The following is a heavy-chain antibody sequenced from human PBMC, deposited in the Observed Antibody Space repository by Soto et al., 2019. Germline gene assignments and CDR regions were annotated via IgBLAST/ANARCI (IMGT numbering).Heavy chain of an antibody. CDR1: GDSVSSVNW. CDR3: ARLTGFLTISPFNP. CDR2: IYHSGTT. J-gene: IGHJ5*02. V-gene: IGHV4-4*02. D-gene: IGHD3-3*01. Sequence: PSETLSLTCGVSGDSVSSVNWWSWVRQAPGKGLEWIGEIYHSGTTNYIPSHTGRVTMSVDKSKNQFSRNVTSVTAADTAVYYCARLTGFLTISPFNPWGQGTLVTVAS.